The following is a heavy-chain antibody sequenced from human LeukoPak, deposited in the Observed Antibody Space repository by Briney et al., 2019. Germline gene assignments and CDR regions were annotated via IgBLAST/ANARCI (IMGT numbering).Heavy chain of an antibody. Sequence: VELGGSLRLSCAASGFTFSSYAMSWVRQAPGKGLEWVSAISGSGGSTYYADSVKGRFTISRDNSKNTLYLQMNSLRAEDTAVYYCAKAPANYVDTAMGSFDYWGQGTLVTVSS. J-gene: IGHJ4*02. CDR1: GFTFSSYA. CDR3: AKAPANYVDTAMGSFDY. CDR2: ISGSGGST. V-gene: IGHV3-23*01. D-gene: IGHD5-18*01.